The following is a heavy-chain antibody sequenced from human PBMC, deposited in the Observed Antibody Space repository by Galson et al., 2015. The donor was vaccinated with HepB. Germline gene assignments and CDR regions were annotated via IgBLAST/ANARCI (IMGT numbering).Heavy chain of an antibody. Sequence: TLSLTCAVYGGSFSGYYWSWIRQPPGKGLEWIGEINHSGSTNYNPSLKSRVTISVDTSKNQFSLKLSSVTAADTAVYYCASTAVAGTAVDYWGQGTLVTVSS. J-gene: IGHJ4*02. CDR3: ASTAVAGTAVDY. CDR2: INHSGST. CDR1: GGSFSGYY. V-gene: IGHV4-34*01. D-gene: IGHD6-19*01.